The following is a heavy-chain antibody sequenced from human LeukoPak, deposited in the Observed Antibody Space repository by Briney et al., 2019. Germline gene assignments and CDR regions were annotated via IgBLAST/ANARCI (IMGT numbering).Heavy chain of an antibody. Sequence: PGGSLRLSCAASGFTFSSYGMHWVRQAPGKGLEWVAFIRYDGSNKYYADSVKGRFTISRDNSKNTLYLQMNSLRAEDTAVYYCAKVSVGYCSSTSCYFDYWGQGTLVTVSS. J-gene: IGHJ4*02. CDR2: IRYDGSNK. CDR1: GFTFSSYG. CDR3: AKVSVGYCSSTSCYFDY. D-gene: IGHD2-2*01. V-gene: IGHV3-30*02.